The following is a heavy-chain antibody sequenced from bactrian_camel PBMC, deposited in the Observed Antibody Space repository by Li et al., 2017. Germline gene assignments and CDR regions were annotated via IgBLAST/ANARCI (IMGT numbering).Heavy chain of an antibody. V-gene: IGHV3S1*01. CDR1: GYTAGRHC. Sequence: HVQLVESGGDSVRTGGSLRLSCAASGYTAGRHCMAWFRQAPDQEREGVATMSPGGTGIFYAGSVKGRFAISKDSAKNALYLQLSSLKTEDTAMYYCTTGFSAAAAYVGQGTQVTVS. D-gene: IGHD3*01. CDR2: MSPGGTGI. J-gene: IGHJ4*01.